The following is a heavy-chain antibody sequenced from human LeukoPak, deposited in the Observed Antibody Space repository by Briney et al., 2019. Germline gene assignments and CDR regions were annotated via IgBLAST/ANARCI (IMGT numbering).Heavy chain of an antibody. Sequence: PGRSLRLSCVASGFTFSTYVMHWARQAPGKGLEWVAVIWYEGSNKYYADSVKGRFTISRDNSKNTLYLHMNSLRAEDTALYYCVRNYYEPTYDYYFDCWGQGTLVTVSS. CDR2: IWYEGSNK. V-gene: IGHV3-33*01. J-gene: IGHJ4*02. CDR3: VRNYYEPTYDYYFDC. D-gene: IGHD1-26*01. CDR1: GFTFSTYV.